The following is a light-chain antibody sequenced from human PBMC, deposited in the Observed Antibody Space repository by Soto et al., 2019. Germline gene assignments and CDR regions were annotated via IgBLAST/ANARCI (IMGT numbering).Light chain of an antibody. CDR3: QQYNKWPT. Sequence: EIVMTQSPATLSVSPGERATLSCRASQSVSSNLAWYQQKPGQAPRLLIYGASTRATGIAARFSGSGSGTEFTLTISSLQSEDFAVYYCQQYNKWPTFGQGTKLEIK. V-gene: IGKV3-15*01. CDR1: QSVSSN. CDR2: GAS. J-gene: IGKJ2*01.